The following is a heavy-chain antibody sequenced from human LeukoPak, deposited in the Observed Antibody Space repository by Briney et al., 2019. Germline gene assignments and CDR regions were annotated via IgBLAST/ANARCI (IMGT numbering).Heavy chain of an antibody. CDR3: AARKRVRPFAY. CDR2: INHSGST. Sequence: PSETLSLTCAVYGGSFSGYYWSWIRQPPGKGLEWIGEINHSGSTNYNPSLKSRVTISVDTSKNQFSLKLSSVTAADTAVYYCAARKRVRPFAYWGQGTLVTVSS. J-gene: IGHJ4*02. D-gene: IGHD1-14*01. V-gene: IGHV4-34*01. CDR1: GGSFSGYY.